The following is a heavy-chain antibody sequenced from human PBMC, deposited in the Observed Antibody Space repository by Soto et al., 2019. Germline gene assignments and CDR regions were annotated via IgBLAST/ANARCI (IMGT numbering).Heavy chain of an antibody. Sequence: QVQLVESGGGVVQPGRSLRLSCVASGFTFSSYGMHWVRQAPGKGLGWVAIISYDGSNTYYADSVKGRFTISRDNSKNTLYLQMNSLRAEVTSVYYCAKEGGLSGSYYFSSSSYFDYWGQGTLVNVSS. CDR1: GFTFSSYG. V-gene: IGHV3-30*18. D-gene: IGHD1-26*01. CDR2: ISYDGSNT. J-gene: IGHJ4*02. CDR3: AKEGGLSGSYYFSSSSYFDY.